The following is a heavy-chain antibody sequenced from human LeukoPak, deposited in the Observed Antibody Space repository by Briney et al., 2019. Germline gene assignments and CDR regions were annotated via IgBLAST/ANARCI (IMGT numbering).Heavy chain of an antibody. CDR3: ARDSIMDCSGGRCPIDY. CDR1: GYTFTGYY. Sequence: GASVKVSCKASGYTFTGYYMHWVRQAPGQGLEWMGWINPNSGGTNYAQKFQGRVTMTRDTSISTAYMELSRLRSDDTAVYYCARDSIMDCSGGRCPIDYWGQGTLVTVSS. CDR2: INPNSGGT. V-gene: IGHV1-2*02. D-gene: IGHD2-15*01. J-gene: IGHJ4*02.